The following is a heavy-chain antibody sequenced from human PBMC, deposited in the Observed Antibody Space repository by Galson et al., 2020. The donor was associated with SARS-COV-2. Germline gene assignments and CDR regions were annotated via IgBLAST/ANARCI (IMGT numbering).Heavy chain of an antibody. D-gene: IGHD3-9*01. CDR3: ARVSHYDILTGLDGFDI. CDR1: GLTVSTNY. Sequence: GESLKISCAASGLTVSTNYMNWVRQAPGKGLEWVSVLYSGGTTYYADSVKGRFTVSSDSSKNTLYLQMNSLRAEDTAVYYCARVSHYDILTGLDGFDIWGQGTKVTVSS. CDR2: LYSGGTT. J-gene: IGHJ3*02. V-gene: IGHV3-53*01.